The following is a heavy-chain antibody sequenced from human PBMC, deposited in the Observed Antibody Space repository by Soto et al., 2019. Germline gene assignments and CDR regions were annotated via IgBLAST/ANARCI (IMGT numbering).Heavy chain of an antibody. CDR3: ARGNYDFWSGYVLYYYYYGMDV. V-gene: IGHV1-18*04. J-gene: IGHJ6*02. CDR1: GYTFTSYG. D-gene: IGHD3-3*01. Sequence: GASVKVSCKASGYTFTSYGISWVRQAPGQGLEWMGWISAYNGNTNYAQKLQGRVTMTTDTSTSTAYMELRSLRSDDTAVYYCARGNYDFWSGYVLYYYYYGMDVWGQGTTVTVS. CDR2: ISAYNGNT.